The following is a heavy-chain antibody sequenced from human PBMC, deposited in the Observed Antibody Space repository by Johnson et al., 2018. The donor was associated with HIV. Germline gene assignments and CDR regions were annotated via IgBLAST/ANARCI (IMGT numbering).Heavy chain of an antibody. V-gene: IGHV3-23*04. CDR2: ISGSVYST. Sequence: VQLVESGGGLVQPGGSLRLSCAASGFTFSSYAMSWVRQAPGKGLEWVSGISGSVYSTFYADSVKGRFTISMDNNEDTLYLQMNSLRSEDTAVHYCAKGRSVGGSYSAPEPYDAWAQGMVVAISS. CDR3: AKGRSVGGSYSAPEPYDA. CDR1: GFTFSSYA. D-gene: IGHD1-26*01. J-gene: IGHJ3*01.